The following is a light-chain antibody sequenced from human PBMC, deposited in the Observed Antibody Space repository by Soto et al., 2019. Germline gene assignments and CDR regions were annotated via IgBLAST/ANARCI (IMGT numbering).Light chain of an antibody. CDR3: QQSYSTPPA. J-gene: IGKJ2*01. CDR1: QSIISY. V-gene: IGKV1-39*01. Sequence: DIQMTQSPYSLSASVGDRVTITCRASQSIISYLNWYQQKPGKAPKLLIYAASSLQSGVPSRFSGSGAWTDFTLTINSLQPEDFATYYCQQSYSTPPAFGQGTKRAS. CDR2: AAS.